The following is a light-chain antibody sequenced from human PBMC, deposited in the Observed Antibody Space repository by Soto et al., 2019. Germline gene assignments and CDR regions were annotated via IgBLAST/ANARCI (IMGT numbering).Light chain of an antibody. CDR2: EVS. CDR1: SSDVGGYNY. CDR3: SSYTSSSTHVV. J-gene: IGLJ2*01. Sequence: QSALTQPASVSGSPGQSITISCTGTSSDVGGYNYVSWYQQHTGKAHKLMIYEVSNRPSGVSNRFSGSKSGNTASLTISGLQAEDEADYYCSSYTSSSTHVVFGGGTKLTVL. V-gene: IGLV2-14*01.